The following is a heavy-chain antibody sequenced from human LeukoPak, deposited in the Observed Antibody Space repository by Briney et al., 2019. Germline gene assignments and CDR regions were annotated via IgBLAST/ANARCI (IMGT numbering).Heavy chain of an antibody. CDR2: FYSGGSA. Sequence: PSETLSLTCIVPGGSISSSNYYWAWIRQPPGKGLEWIGTFYSGGSAYYNPSLTSRVSISKDASDNQFSLRLYSVTAADTAVYYCARKQGGTMYDVWGQGTQVTVSS. D-gene: IGHD1-7*01. V-gene: IGHV4-39*07. CDR3: ARKQGGTMYDV. CDR1: GGSISSSNYY. J-gene: IGHJ4*02.